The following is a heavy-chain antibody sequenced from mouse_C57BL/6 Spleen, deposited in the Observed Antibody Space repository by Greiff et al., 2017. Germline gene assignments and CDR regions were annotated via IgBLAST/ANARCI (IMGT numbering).Heavy chain of an antibody. CDR2: IYPGDGDT. CDR1: GYAFSSSW. CDR3: ARLGDDYSLDY. J-gene: IGHJ2*01. Sequence: VQLVESGPELVKPGASVKISCKASGYAFSSSWMNWVKQRPGKGLEWIGRIYPGDGDTNYNGKFKGKATLTADKSSSTAYMQLSSLTSEDSAVYFCARLGDDYSLDYWGQGTTLTVSS. V-gene: IGHV1-82*01. D-gene: IGHD2-3*01.